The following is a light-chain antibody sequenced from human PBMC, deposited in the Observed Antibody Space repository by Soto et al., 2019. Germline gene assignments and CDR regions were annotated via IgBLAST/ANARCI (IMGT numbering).Light chain of an antibody. V-gene: IGKV3-11*01. CDR3: QQRSNWPPFT. J-gene: IGKJ5*01. CDR1: QSVSSY. Sequence: EIVLTQSPATLSLSPGERATLSCRASQSVSSYLAWYQQKPGQAPRLLIYESSNRATGIPARFSGSGSVTDFKSTISSLQPKDLAVYYCQQRSNWPPFTFGQGTRLE. CDR2: ESS.